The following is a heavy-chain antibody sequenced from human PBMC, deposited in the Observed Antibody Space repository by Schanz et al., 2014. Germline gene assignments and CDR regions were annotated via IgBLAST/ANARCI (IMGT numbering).Heavy chain of an antibody. D-gene: IGHD3-10*01. CDR2: IKQDGSEK. Sequence: EVQLLESGGGLVQPGGSLRLSCAASGFTFSSNAMCWVRQAPGKGPEWVANIKQDGSEKYYVDSVKGRFTISRDNAKNSLYLQMNSLRAEDTAVYYCARGHYGLDVWGPGTSVTVSS. CDR1: GFTFSSNA. V-gene: IGHV3-7*01. CDR3: ARGHYGLDV. J-gene: IGHJ6*02.